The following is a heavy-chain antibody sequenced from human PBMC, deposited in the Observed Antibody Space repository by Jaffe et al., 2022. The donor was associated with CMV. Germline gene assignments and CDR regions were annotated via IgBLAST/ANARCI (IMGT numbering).Heavy chain of an antibody. Sequence: QPQLQESGPGLVKPSETLSLICTVSGYSIRGGSYYWGWIRQPPGKGLEWIGGIYDTGITYYNPSLKSRVTISVDTSKNQFSVKLSSVTAADTALYYCVTVAGYFDFWGQGTLVTVSS. CDR2: IYDTGIT. CDR3: VTVAGYFDF. J-gene: IGHJ4*02. CDR1: GYSIRGGSYY. V-gene: IGHV4-39*01. D-gene: IGHD6-19*01.